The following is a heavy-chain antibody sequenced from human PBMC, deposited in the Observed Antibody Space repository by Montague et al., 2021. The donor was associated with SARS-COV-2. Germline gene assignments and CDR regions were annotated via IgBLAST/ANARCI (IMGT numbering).Heavy chain of an antibody. Sequence: TLSLTCTVSGGSVSSRSHFWSWIRQPAGKGLEWIGHIYATGSAKYNPSLESRVTISVDTSINQFSLRLNSVTAVDTAVYYCTRVVVVVPASPAPTLFDPWGQGILVTVSS. J-gene: IGHJ5*02. CDR3: TRVVVVVPASPAPTLFDP. CDR2: IYATGSA. D-gene: IGHD2-15*01. CDR1: GGSVSSRSHF. V-gene: IGHV4-61*09.